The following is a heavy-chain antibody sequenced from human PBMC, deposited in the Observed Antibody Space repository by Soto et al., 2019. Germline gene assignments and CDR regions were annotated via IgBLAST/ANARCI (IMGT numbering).Heavy chain of an antibody. CDR2: INSDGSIT. CDR1: GFTFSSYL. CDR3: VRYPRSVGGSYRPDY. J-gene: IGHJ4*02. D-gene: IGHD3-16*02. Sequence: PGGSLRLSCAASGFTFSSYLMHWVRQFPEKGLVWVSRINSDGSITNYADAVKGRFTISRDNVKNTLYLQMNSLRAEDTAVYYCVRYPRSVGGSYRPDYWGQGTLVTVSS. V-gene: IGHV3-74*01.